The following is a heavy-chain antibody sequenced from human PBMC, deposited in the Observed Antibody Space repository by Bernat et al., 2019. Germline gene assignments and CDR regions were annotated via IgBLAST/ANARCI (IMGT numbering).Heavy chain of an antibody. Sequence: EVHLVESGGDLVQPGRSLRLSCAASEFTFDDHAMHWVRQAPGKGLEWVSGISWDSGKMGYADSVRGRFTISRDNAKNSLYLQLNSLRPEDTALYYCAKDSSSSWYRDFDYWGQGTLVTVSS. V-gene: IGHV3-9*01. CDR3: AKDSSSSWYRDFDY. CDR1: EFTFDDHA. D-gene: IGHD6-13*01. J-gene: IGHJ4*02. CDR2: ISWDSGKM.